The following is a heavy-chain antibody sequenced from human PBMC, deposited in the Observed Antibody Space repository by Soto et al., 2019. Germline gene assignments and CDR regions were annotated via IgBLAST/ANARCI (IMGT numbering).Heavy chain of an antibody. D-gene: IGHD4-17*01. V-gene: IGHV3-21*03. J-gene: IGHJ4*02. CDR1: GFTFSSYS. CDR3: AREGNGYHDYGDYVFDY. CDR2: ISSSSSYI. Sequence: VQLVESGGGLVKPGGSLRLSCAASGFTFSSYSMNWVRQAPGKGLEWVSSISSSSSYIYYADSVKGRFTISRDNTKNSLYLQMNSLRAEDTAVYYCAREGNGYHDYGDYVFDYWGQGTLVTVSS.